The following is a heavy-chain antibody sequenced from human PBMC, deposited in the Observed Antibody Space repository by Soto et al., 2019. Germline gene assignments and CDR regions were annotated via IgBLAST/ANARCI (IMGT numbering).Heavy chain of an antibody. J-gene: IGHJ1*01. CDR1: GFTFSSYG. V-gene: IGHV3-33*01. D-gene: IGHD4-17*01. CDR2: IWYDGSNK. Sequence: QVQLVESGGGVVQPGRSLRLSCAASGFTFSSYGMHWVRQAPGKGLEWVAVIWYDGSNKYYADSVKGRFTISRDNSKNTRYLQMNSLRAEDTAVYYCARSLSRLDYGPPAEYFQHWGQGTLVTVSS. CDR3: ARSLSRLDYGPPAEYFQH.